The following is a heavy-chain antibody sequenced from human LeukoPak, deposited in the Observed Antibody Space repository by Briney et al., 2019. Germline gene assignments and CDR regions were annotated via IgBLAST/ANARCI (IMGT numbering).Heavy chain of an antibody. Sequence: RGSLRLSCAASGFNFNNYRMHWVRQAPGKGLEWVATMSHGGSNKYYADSLKGRFTIPGDNSKNTLYLQMSNLRAEDTAVYYCARDRTDGLRYSWGLDVWGKGTTVTVSS. CDR2: MSHGGSNK. CDR3: ARDRTDGLRYSWGLDV. D-gene: IGHD3-9*01. CDR1: GFNFNNYR. J-gene: IGHJ6*04. V-gene: IGHV3-30*03.